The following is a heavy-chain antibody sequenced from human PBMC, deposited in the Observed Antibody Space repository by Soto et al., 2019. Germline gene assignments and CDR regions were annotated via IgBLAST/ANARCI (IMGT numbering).Heavy chain of an antibody. CDR2: LYDGGVQ. Sequence: GWSLRLSCVASGFIVAGNHLSWVRQTPGKGLEWVAYLYDGGVQYYADSVKGRVTISRDSSTNTLFLQMNSLRADDTGRYYCARVLGSTTGDYFDSWGRGTLVTVSX. J-gene: IGHJ4*02. CDR1: GFIVAGNH. V-gene: IGHV3-66*01. CDR3: ARVLGSTTGDYFDS. D-gene: IGHD1-1*01.